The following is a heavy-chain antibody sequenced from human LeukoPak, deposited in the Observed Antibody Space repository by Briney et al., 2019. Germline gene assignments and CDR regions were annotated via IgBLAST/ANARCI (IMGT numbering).Heavy chain of an antibody. CDR2: ISSSSSYI. CDR1: GFTFSSYS. V-gene: IGHV3-21*04. D-gene: IGHD6-13*01. CDR3: VKDTAAGSYEYFQH. J-gene: IGHJ1*01. Sequence: PGGSLRLSCAASGFTFSSYSMNWVRQAPGKGLEWVSSISSSSSYICYADSVKGRFTISRDNAKNSLYLQMNSLRAEDTALYYCVKDTAAGSYEYFQHWGQGTLVTVSS.